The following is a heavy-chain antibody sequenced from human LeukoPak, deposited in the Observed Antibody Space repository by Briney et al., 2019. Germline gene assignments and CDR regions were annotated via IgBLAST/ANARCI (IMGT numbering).Heavy chain of an antibody. Sequence: GGSLRLSCAASGFTFSSYRMNWVRQAPGKGLEWVAFIRYDGSNKYYADSVKGRFTISRDNSKNTLYLQMNSLRAEDTAVYYCAKDLTVTTYFSAKHDYWGQGTLVTVSS. V-gene: IGHV3-30*02. CDR3: AKDLTVTTYFSAKHDY. CDR2: IRYDGSNK. CDR1: GFTFSSYR. J-gene: IGHJ4*02. D-gene: IGHD4-17*01.